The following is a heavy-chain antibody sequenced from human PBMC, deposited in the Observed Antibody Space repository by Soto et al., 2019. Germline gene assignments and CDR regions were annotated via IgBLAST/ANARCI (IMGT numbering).Heavy chain of an antibody. V-gene: IGHV4-59*08. Sequence: SETLSLTCTVSGDSISTDYWGWIRQSPGKGLEWIGFIYYGGSTNYNPSLKSRVTISVDTPKNQFSLKLSSVTAADTAVYYCAKNWNWGSLVHWGQGTLVTVSS. D-gene: IGHD7-27*01. CDR3: AKNWNWGSLVH. CDR1: GDSISTDY. CDR2: IYYGGST. J-gene: IGHJ4*02.